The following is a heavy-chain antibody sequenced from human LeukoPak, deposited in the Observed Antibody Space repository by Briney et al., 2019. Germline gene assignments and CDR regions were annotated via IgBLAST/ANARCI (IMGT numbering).Heavy chain of an antibody. CDR3: ARADLYDSSGSVPFKREKSPRGTFLEDY. D-gene: IGHD3-22*01. Sequence: ASVKVSCKAFGYTFTSYGISWVRQAPGQGLEWMGWISAYNGNTNYAQKLQGRVTMTTDTSTSTAYMELRSLRSDDTAVYYCARADLYDSSGSVPFKREKSPRGTFLEDYWGQGTLVTVSS. J-gene: IGHJ4*02. V-gene: IGHV1-18*01. CDR1: GYTFTSYG. CDR2: ISAYNGNT.